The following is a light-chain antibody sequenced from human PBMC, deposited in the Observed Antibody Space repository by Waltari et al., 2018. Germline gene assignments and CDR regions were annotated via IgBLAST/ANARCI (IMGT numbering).Light chain of an antibody. J-gene: IGLJ3*02. V-gene: IGLV10-54*04. CDR2: KDN. CDR3: SAWDSSRDVWV. Sequence: QAGLTQPPSVSKGLRQTATLTCTGNSYNVGGQGASWLQQRQGHPPKLRSDKDNNRPSGISDKFTASRSGNTASLTITGRQPEDEAYYYCSAWDSSRDVWVFGGGTKLTVL. CDR1: SYNVGGQG.